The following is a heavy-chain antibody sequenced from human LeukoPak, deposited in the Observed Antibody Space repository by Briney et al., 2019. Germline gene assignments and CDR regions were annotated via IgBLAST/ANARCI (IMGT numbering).Heavy chain of an antibody. V-gene: IGHV5-51*01. CDR3: ARQGMEYSSSYRRLVPTGAFDL. Sequence: GESLKISCKASGYNFTNYWIVWVRQMPGRGLEWMGIIYPDDSGTAYSPSFQGQVTISADKSITTAYLQWSSLEASDTAMYYCARQGMEYSSSYRRLVPTGAFDLWGQGTMVTVSS. D-gene: IGHD5-12*01. J-gene: IGHJ3*01. CDR1: GYNFTNYW. CDR2: IYPDDSGT.